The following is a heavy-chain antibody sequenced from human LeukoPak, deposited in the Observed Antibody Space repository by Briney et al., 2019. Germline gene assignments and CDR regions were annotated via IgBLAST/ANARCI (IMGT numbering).Heavy chain of an antibody. CDR1: GGTFSSYA. J-gene: IGHJ6*03. Sequence: SVKVSCKAFGGTFSSYAISWVRQAPGQGLEWMGGIIPIFGTANYAQKFQGRVTITADESTSTAYMELSSLRSEDTAVYYCARAMVRGVRPPYYYYYYMDVWGKGTTVTVSS. CDR3: ARAMVRGVRPPYYYYYYMDV. D-gene: IGHD3-10*01. V-gene: IGHV1-69*13. CDR2: IIPIFGTA.